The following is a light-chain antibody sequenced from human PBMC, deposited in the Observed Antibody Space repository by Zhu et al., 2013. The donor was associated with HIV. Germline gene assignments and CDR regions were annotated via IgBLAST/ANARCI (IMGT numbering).Light chain of an antibody. J-gene: IGKJ1*01. CDR1: QGIRNY. CDR3: LTSHTARWT. V-gene: IGKV1-27*01. Sequence: DIQMTQSPSSLSASVGDRVTITCRASQGIRNYLAWYQQKPGRVPKLLILDASTLQSGVPARFSGHGSGTDFTLVISSLQPEDFATYYCLTSHTARWTFGHGTKVEMK. CDR2: DAS.